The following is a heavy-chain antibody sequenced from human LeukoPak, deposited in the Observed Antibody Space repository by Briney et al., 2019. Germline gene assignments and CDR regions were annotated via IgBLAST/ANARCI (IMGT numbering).Heavy chain of an antibody. J-gene: IGHJ4*02. CDR3: ARDNHYDFWSGLGYYFDY. Sequence: GGSLRLSCAASGFTFSSYSMNWVRQAPGKGLEWVSSISSSGSYIYYADSVKGRFTISRDNAKNSLYLQMNSLRAEDTAVYYCARDNHYDFWSGLGYYFDYWGQGTLVTVSS. V-gene: IGHV3-21*01. D-gene: IGHD3-3*01. CDR2: ISSSGSYI. CDR1: GFTFSSYS.